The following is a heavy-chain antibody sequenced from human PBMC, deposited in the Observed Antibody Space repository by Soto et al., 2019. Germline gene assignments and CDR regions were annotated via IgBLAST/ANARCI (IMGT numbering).Heavy chain of an antibody. CDR1: GGSMRNYY. CDR3: TSSYSTSASPDN. V-gene: IGHV4-59*01. D-gene: IGHD6-6*01. Sequence: QSLTCSVSGGSMRNYYWNWIRQPPGRGLEWIGYVYHSGSTNYNPSLKSRVSIAVDVSRNHFSMTLHSVTAADTAVYFCTSSYSTSASPDNWGQGTLVTVSS. CDR2: VYHSGST. J-gene: IGHJ4*01.